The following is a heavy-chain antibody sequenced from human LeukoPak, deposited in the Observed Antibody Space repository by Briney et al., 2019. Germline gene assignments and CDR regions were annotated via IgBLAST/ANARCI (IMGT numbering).Heavy chain of an antibody. V-gene: IGHV3-7*01. CDR3: ARATYGEQLLFES. D-gene: IGHD6-6*01. Sequence: GGSLRLSCAASGVTFTNYAMTWVRQAPGKGLKWVANIQEDGNAKNYVASVEGRFTISRDNAKNSLYLQMNSLRAEDTAMYYCARATYGEQLLFESWGQGTLVTVSS. J-gene: IGHJ4*02. CDR1: GVTFTNYA. CDR2: IQEDGNAK.